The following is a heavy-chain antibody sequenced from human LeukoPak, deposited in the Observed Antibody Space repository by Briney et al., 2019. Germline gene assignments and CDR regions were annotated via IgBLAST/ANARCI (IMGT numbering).Heavy chain of an antibody. V-gene: IGHV3-30*04. CDR3: ARGANFDY. CDR2: ISYDGSNK. J-gene: IGHJ4*02. Sequence: SGGSLRLSCAASGFTFSSYAMHWVRQAPGKGLEWVAVISYDGSNKYYADSVKGRFTVSRDNSKNTLYLQMNSLRAEDMAVYYCARGANFDYWGQGTLVTVSS. D-gene: IGHD4/OR15-4a*01. CDR1: GFTFSSYA.